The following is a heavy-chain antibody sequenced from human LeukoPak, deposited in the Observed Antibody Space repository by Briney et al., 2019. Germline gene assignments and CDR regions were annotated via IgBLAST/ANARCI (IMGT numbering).Heavy chain of an antibody. CDR3: ARGGDVFVF. D-gene: IGHD3-16*01. CDR2: ISAYNGDT. Sequence: ASVKVSCKASGYIFNIYGISWVRQAPGEGLEWVGWISAYNGDTNYAQQFQGRVTMTTDTSTSTAYMELRSLTSDDTAVYYCARGGDVFVFWGQGTVVTVFS. J-gene: IGHJ3*01. V-gene: IGHV1-18*01. CDR1: GYIFNIYG.